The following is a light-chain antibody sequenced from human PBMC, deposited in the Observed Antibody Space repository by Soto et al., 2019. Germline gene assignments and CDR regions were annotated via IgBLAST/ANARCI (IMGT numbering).Light chain of an antibody. V-gene: IGLV2-8*01. CDR2: EVT. J-gene: IGLJ1*01. CDR1: GSDIGNYNY. Sequence: QSALTQPPSASGSPGQSVTISCTGTGSDIGNYNYVSWYQHHPGKAPKLIIYEVTERPSGVPDRFSGSKSGNTASLTVSGLQAEDEADYCCSSYGGRNNIVFGTGTKVTVL. CDR3: SSYGGRNNIV.